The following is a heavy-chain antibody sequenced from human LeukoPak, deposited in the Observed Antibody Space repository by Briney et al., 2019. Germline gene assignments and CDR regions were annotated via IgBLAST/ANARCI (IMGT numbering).Heavy chain of an antibody. V-gene: IGHV3-23*01. D-gene: IGHD6-19*01. CDR2: ISGSGGST. CDR1: GFSFSSYA. CDR3: AKVHHSGPGAFDI. J-gene: IGHJ3*02. Sequence: GGSLRLSCAASGFSFSSYAMSWVRQAPGKGLEWVSIISGSGGSTYYADSVKGRFTISRDNSKNTLYLQMNSLRAEDTAVYYCAKVHHSGPGAFDIWGQGTMVTVSS.